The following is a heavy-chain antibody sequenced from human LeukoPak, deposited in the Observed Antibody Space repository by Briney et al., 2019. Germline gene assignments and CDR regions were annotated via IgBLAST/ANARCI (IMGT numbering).Heavy chain of an antibody. D-gene: IGHD6-6*01. V-gene: IGHV3-21*01. Sequence: GGSLRLSCAASGFIFSSYAMNWVRQAPGKGLEWVSSISSSSSYIYYADSVKGRFTISRDNAKNSLYLQMNSLRAEDTAVYYCARIYSSSSSRGAFDIWGQGTMVTVSS. CDR2: ISSSSSYI. CDR1: GFIFSSYA. J-gene: IGHJ3*02. CDR3: ARIYSSSSSRGAFDI.